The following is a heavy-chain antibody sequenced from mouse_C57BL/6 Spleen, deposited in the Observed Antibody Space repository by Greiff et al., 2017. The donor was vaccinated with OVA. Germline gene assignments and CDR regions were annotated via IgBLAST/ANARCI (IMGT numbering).Heavy chain of an antibody. Sequence: VQLQQSGPGLVKPSQSLSLTCSVTGYSITSGYYWNWIRQFPGNKLEWMGYISYDGSNNYNPSLKNRISITRDTSKNQFFLKLNSVTTEDTATYYCARELTVYAMDYWGQGTSVTVSS. CDR1: GYSITSGYY. J-gene: IGHJ4*01. CDR2: ISYDGSN. CDR3: ARELTVYAMDY. D-gene: IGHD4-1*01. V-gene: IGHV3-6*01.